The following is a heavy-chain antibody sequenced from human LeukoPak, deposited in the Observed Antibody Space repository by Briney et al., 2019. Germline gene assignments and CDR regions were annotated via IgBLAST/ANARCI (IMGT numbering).Heavy chain of an antibody. CDR2: VHFSGST. V-gene: IGHV4-59*01. Sequence: SETLSLTCSVSAGSISDFHWGWIRQTPGKGLEWIGHVHFSGSTNYNPSLKSRLTMSVDTSKNQFFLKLNSVTAADTAVYYCASASSTQVDPTFDYWGQGTLVTVSS. CDR1: AGSISDFH. CDR3: ASASSTQVDPTFDY. D-gene: IGHD5/OR15-5a*01. J-gene: IGHJ4*02.